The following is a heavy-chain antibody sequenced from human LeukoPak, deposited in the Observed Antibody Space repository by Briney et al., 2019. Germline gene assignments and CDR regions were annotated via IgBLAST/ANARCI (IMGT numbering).Heavy chain of an antibody. CDR2: INHSGST. D-gene: IGHD3-22*01. CDR3: ARRARARKYYYDSSGWVY. CDR1: GGSFSGYY. J-gene: IGHJ4*02. Sequence: SETLSLTCAVYGGSFSGYYWSWIRQPPGKGLEWIGEINHSGSTNYNPSLKSRVTISVDTSKNQFSLKLSSVTAADTAVYYCARRARARKYYYDSSGWVYWGQGTLVTVSS. V-gene: IGHV4-34*01.